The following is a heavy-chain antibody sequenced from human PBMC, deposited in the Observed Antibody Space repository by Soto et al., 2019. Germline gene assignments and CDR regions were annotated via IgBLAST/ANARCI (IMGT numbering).Heavy chain of an antibody. Sequence: QVQLVQSGSEVKKPGASVKLSCKASGYRLTNYGLHWVRQAPGQRLEWMGWINGGTGHTKFSEKLQGRVTITRDTSANTAYLELSSRRAEDTAVYYCARDSKVFGVINQPYDKWGPGTQVTVSS. D-gene: IGHD3-3*01. CDR3: ARDSKVFGVINQPYDK. J-gene: IGHJ4*02. V-gene: IGHV1-3*01. CDR2: INGGTGHT. CDR1: GYRLTNYG.